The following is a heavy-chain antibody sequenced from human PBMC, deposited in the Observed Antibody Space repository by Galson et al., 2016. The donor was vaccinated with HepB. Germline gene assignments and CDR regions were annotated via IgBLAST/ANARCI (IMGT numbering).Heavy chain of an antibody. V-gene: IGHV3-23*01. D-gene: IGHD3-16*01. CDR1: GLTFSRYA. CDR2: ISISGGRT. Sequence: SLRLSCAASGLTFSRYAMTWVRQAPGKGLEWVSAISISGGRTYDADSVKGRFTISRDNSKNTLYLQMDSLRVEDTAVYYCAKSWGPYYYYGMDVWGKGTTVTVSS. CDR3: AKSWGPYYYYGMDV. J-gene: IGHJ6*04.